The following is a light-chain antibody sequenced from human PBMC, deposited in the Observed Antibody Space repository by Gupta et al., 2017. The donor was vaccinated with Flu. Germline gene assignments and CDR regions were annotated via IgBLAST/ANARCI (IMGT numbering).Light chain of an antibody. J-gene: IGKJ4*01. CDR1: QSVSSY. Sequence: TLCLSPGERATLSCRASQSVSSYLAWYQQKPGKAPRLLIYDASNRATGIPARFSGSGSGTDFTLTISSLEPEDFAVYYCQQRSNWPPTLTFGGGTKVEIK. V-gene: IGKV3-11*01. CDR3: QQRSNWPPTLT. CDR2: DAS.